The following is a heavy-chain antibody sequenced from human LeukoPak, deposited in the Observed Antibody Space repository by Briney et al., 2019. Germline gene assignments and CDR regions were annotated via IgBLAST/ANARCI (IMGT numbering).Heavy chain of an antibody. Sequence: ASVKVSCKASGGTFSSYAISWVRQAPGQGLEWMGIINPSGGGTGYAQKFQGRVTMTRDTSTSTVYMELSSLRSEDTAVYYCARREMVTITGAFDIWGQGTVVTVSS. J-gene: IGHJ3*02. CDR1: GGTFSSYA. V-gene: IGHV1-46*01. CDR3: ARREMVTITGAFDI. CDR2: INPSGGGT. D-gene: IGHD5-24*01.